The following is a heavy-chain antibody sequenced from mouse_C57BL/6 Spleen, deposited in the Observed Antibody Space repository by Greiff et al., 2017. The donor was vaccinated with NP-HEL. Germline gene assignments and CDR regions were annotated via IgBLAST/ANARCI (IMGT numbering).Heavy chain of an antibody. CDR3: SRPHYYRSIYNYAMDY. CDR1: GYAFSSSW. CDR2: IYPGDGDA. J-gene: IGHJ4*01. V-gene: IGHV1-82*01. Sequence: VQLQPSGPELVKPGASVKISCKASGYAFSSSWMNWVKQRPGKGLEWIGRIYPGDGDANYNGKFKGKATLTAAKSSSTAYMQLSSLTSEDSAVYFCSRPHYYRSIYNYAMDYWGQGTSVTVSS. D-gene: IGHD1-1*01.